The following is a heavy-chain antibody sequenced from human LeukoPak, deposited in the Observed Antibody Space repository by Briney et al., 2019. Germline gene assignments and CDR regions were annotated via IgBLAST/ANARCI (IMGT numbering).Heavy chain of an antibody. V-gene: IGHV4-34*01. Sequence: SETLSLTCAVYGASFNNYYWSWIRQPPGKGLEWIGEVNHSGSTLYNPSLKSRVTISLDTSNNRFSLRLNSVTAADTAVYYCARGPSPNADPFDSWGKGTLITVSS. CDR2: VNHSGST. D-gene: IGHD4/OR15-4a*01. CDR3: ARGPSPNADPFDS. CDR1: GASFNNYY. J-gene: IGHJ4*02.